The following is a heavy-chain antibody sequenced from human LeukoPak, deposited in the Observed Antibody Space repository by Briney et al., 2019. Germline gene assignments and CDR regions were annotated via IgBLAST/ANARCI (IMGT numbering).Heavy chain of an antibody. J-gene: IGHJ4*02. V-gene: IGHV3-53*01. CDR3: ARGLNPNYYDSSGPYYFDC. D-gene: IGHD3-22*01. Sequence: GGSLRLSCAASGFIFSTYWMSWVRQAPGKGLEWVSVIYSGGSTYYADSVKGRFTISRDNSKNTLYLQMNSLRAEDTAVYYCARGLNPNYYDSSGPYYFDCWGQGTLVTDPS. CDR1: GFIFSTYW. CDR2: IYSGGST.